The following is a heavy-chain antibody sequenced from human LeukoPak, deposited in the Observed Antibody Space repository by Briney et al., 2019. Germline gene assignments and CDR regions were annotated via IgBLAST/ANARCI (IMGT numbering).Heavy chain of an antibody. CDR2: IYYSGST. D-gene: IGHD6-13*01. Sequence: PSETLSLTCTVSGGSISSGGYYWSWIRQHPGKGLEWIGYIYYSGSTYYNPSLRSRVTISVDTSKNQFSLKLSSVTAADTAVYYCARGDGSWPEFFDYWGQGTLVTVSS. CDR1: GGSISSGGYY. CDR3: ARGDGSWPEFFDY. J-gene: IGHJ4*02. V-gene: IGHV4-31*03.